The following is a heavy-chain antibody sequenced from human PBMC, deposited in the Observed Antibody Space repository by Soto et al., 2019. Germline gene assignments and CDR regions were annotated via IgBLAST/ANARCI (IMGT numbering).Heavy chain of an antibody. D-gene: IGHD2-15*01. J-gene: IGHJ4*02. Sequence: EVQLVESGGGLVQPGGSLRLSCAGSGLAFSNYWIHWVRQAPGEGLAWVSRISRDGSSTTYAGSVKGRFTISRDYAKNTVYMQMNSRRAEDTAVYYCARESSCYSSYFDYWGQGTLVTVSS. CDR2: ISRDGSST. CDR1: GLAFSNYW. CDR3: ARESSCYSSYFDY. V-gene: IGHV3-74*01.